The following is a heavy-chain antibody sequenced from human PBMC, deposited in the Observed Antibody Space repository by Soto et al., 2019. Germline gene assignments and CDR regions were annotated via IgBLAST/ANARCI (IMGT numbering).Heavy chain of an antibody. J-gene: IGHJ4*02. Sequence: QAQLVESGGGVVQPGRSLRLSCVASGFTFSNNGIHWVRQAPGKGREWVAVISSDGSKKYYADTVKGRFTISIDNSKKTLCLQMTGLRAEDTGVYYCAMDLFGGCSRFDFGGEGTLVTVCS. CDR3: AMDLFGGCSRFDF. V-gene: IGHV3-30*03. CDR2: ISSDGSKK. D-gene: IGHD2-15*01. CDR1: GFTFSNNG.